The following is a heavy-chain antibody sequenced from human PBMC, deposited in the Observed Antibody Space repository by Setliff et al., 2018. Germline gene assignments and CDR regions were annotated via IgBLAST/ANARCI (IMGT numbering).Heavy chain of an antibody. CDR3: AGSFSRREKFLLDY. CDR2: IYYSGST. V-gene: IGHV4-34*01. CDR1: GGSFSGYY. J-gene: IGHJ4*02. Sequence: ETLSLTCAVYGGSFSGYYWSWIRQPPGKGLEWIGYIYYSGSTYYNPSLKSRVTISVDTSKNQFSLKVSSVTAADTAVYYCAGSFSRREKFLLDYWGQGALVTVSS.